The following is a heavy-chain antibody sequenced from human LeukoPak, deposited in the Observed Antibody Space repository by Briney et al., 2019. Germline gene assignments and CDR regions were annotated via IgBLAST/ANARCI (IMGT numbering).Heavy chain of an antibody. V-gene: IGHV3-48*03. J-gene: IGHJ4*02. CDR3: ASLGYNYAYYFDY. D-gene: IGHD5-24*01. CDR1: GFTFSSYE. Sequence: GGSLRLSCAASGFTFSSYEINWARQAPGKGLEWVSYISSSSSTIYYADSVKGRFTISRDNAKNSLYLQMNSLRAEDTAVYYCASLGYNYAYYFDYWGQGTLVTVSS. CDR2: ISSSSSTI.